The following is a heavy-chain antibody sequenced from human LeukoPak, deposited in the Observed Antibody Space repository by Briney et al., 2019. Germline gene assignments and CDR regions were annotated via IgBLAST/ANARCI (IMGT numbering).Heavy chain of an antibody. CDR1: GFTLTISA. CDR3: PAGSTGYGSSGYIVN. CDR2: IVVGSGNT. V-gene: IGHV1-58*02. D-gene: IGHD6-13*01. J-gene: IGHJ4*02. Sequence: GASVRVSCKSSGFTLTISAMQCVRQARGQRLEWIGWIVVGSGNTNYTQKFQERVSITRYMSTSTAYMELSSLRSEDTAVYYCPAGSTGYGSSGYIVNWGQGTLFTVSS.